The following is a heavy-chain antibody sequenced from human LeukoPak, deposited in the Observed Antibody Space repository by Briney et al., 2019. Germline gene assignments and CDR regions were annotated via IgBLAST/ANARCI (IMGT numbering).Heavy chain of an antibody. Sequence: GGSLRLSCVASGFTFSNYWIYWVRQAPGKGLVWVSRISPDGSSTAYADSVKGRFTIPRDNSKNTLYLQMNSLRAEDTAVYYCAKEHLGFGDLDYWGQGTLVTVSS. J-gene: IGHJ4*02. V-gene: IGHV3-74*01. CDR1: GFTFSNYW. CDR2: ISPDGSST. D-gene: IGHD3-10*01. CDR3: AKEHLGFGDLDY.